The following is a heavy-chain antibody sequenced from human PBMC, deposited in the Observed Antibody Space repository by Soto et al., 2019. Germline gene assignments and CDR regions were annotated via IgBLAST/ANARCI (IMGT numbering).Heavy chain of an antibody. CDR1: GFTFSNYG. J-gene: IGHJ5*02. Sequence: QVQLVESGGGVVQPGRSLRLSCAASGFTFSNYGMHWVRQAPGKGLEWVAVIWYDGSNKYHADSVKGRFAISRDNSKNTLYLQMNSLRAEDTAVYYCASDSVTDGDYTAAWFDPWGQGTLVTVSS. V-gene: IGHV3-33*01. CDR3: ASDSVTDGDYTAAWFDP. D-gene: IGHD4-17*01. CDR2: IWYDGSNK.